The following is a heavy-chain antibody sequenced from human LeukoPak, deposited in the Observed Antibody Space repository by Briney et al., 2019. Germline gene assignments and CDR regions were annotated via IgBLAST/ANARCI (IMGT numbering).Heavy chain of an antibody. V-gene: IGHV1-2*02. CDR2: INPNSGGT. J-gene: IGHJ4*02. CDR1: GYTFTGYY. D-gene: IGHD5-18*01. CDR3: ARAGTRGRHSYGYWWLSG. Sequence: WASVKVSCKASGYTFTGYYMHWVRQAPGQGLEWMGWINPNSGGTNYAQKFQGRVTMTRDTSISTAYMELSRLRSDDTAVYYCARAGTRGRHSYGYWWLSGWGQGTLVTVSS.